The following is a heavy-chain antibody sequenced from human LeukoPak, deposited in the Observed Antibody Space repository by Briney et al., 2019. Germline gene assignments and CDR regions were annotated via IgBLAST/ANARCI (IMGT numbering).Heavy chain of an antibody. J-gene: IGHJ4*02. CDR3: AKDLTAGTLGFDY. V-gene: IGHV3-23*01. CDR1: GFTFSSYA. Sequence: PGGSLRLSCAASGFTFSSYALSWVRQAPGKGLEWVSAISGSGGSTYYADSVKGRFTISRDNSKNTLYLQMNSLRAEDTAVYYCAKDLTAGTLGFDYWGQGTLVTVSS. D-gene: IGHD6-13*01. CDR2: ISGSGGST.